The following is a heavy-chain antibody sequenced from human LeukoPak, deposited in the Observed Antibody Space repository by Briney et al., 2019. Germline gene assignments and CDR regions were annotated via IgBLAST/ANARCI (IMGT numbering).Heavy chain of an antibody. J-gene: IGHJ4*02. V-gene: IGHV3-9*01. CDR1: GFTFDDYA. Sequence: GGSLRLSCAASGFTFDDYAMHWVRQAPGKGLEWVSGISWNSGSIGYADSVKGRFTISRDNAKNSLYLQMNTLRAEDTALYYCAKVLYSSGWCFDYWGQGTLVTVSS. CDR2: ISWNSGSI. D-gene: IGHD6-19*01. CDR3: AKVLYSSGWCFDY.